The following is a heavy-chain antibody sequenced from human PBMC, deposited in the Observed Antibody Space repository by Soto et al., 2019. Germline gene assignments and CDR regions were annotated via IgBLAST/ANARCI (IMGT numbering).Heavy chain of an antibody. CDR3: ARDHGYDFWSGYYSRYYFDY. J-gene: IGHJ4*02. CDR2: IYYSGST. Sequence: SETLSLTCTVSGGSISSYYWSWIRQPPGKGLEWIGYIYYSGSTNYNPSLKSRVTISVDTSKNQFSLKLSSVTAADTAVYYCARDHGYDFWSGYYSRYYFDYWGQGTLVTVSS. CDR1: GGSISSYY. D-gene: IGHD3-3*01. V-gene: IGHV4-59*01.